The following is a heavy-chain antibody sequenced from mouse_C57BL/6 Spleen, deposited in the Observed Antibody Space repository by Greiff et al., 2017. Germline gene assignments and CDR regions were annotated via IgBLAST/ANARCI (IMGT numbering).Heavy chain of an antibody. V-gene: IGHV1-61*01. CDR3: ARYDGGYSD. D-gene: IGHD2-3*01. J-gene: IGHJ2*01. CDR2: IYPSDSET. CDR1: GYTFTSYW. Sequence: VKLQQPGAELVRPGSSVKLSCKASGYTFTSYWMDWVKQRPGQGLEWIGNIYPSDSETHYNQKFKDKATLTVDKSSSTACMQLSSLTSEDSAVYYCARYDGGYSDWGQGTTLTVSS.